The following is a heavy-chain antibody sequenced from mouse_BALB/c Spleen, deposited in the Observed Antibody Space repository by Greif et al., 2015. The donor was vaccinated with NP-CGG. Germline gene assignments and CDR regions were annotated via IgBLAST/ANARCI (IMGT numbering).Heavy chain of an antibody. D-gene: IGHD2-1*01. CDR2: ISSGSSTI. V-gene: IGHV5-17*02. CDR1: GFTFSSFG. J-gene: IGHJ4*01. Sequence: EVMLVESGGGLVQPGGSRKLSCAASGFTFSSFGMHWVRQAPEKGLEWVAYISSGSSTIYYADTVKGRFTISRDNPKNTLFLQMTSLRSEDTAMYYCARGYYGAMDYWGQGTSVTVSS. CDR3: ARGYYGAMDY.